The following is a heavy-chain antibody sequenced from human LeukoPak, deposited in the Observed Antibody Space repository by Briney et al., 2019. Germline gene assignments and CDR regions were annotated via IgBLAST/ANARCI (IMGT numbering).Heavy chain of an antibody. Sequence: GGSLRLSCAASGFTFSSYAMSWVRQAPGKGLEWVSAISGSGGSTYYADSVKGRFTISRDNSKNTLYLQMSSLRAEDTAVYYCAKETSYYGSGSYFDYWGQGTLVTVSS. D-gene: IGHD3-10*01. CDR3: AKETSYYGSGSYFDY. CDR1: GFTFSSYA. V-gene: IGHV3-23*01. CDR2: ISGSGGST. J-gene: IGHJ4*02.